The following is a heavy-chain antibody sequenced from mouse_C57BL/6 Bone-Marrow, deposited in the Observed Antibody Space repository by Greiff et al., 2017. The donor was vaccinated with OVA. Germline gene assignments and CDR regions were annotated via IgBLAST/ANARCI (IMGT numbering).Heavy chain of an antibody. J-gene: IGHJ4*01. CDR2: IDPENGDT. CDR1: GFNIKDDY. CDR3: TGRGSYYAMDY. D-gene: IGHD1-1*01. V-gene: IGHV14-4*01. Sequence: VQLQQSGAELVRPGASVKLSCTASGFNIKDDYMHWVKQRPEQGLEWIGWIDPENGDTEYASKFQGKATITADKSSNTAYLQLSSLTSEDTAVYYCTGRGSYYAMDYWGQGTSVTVSS.